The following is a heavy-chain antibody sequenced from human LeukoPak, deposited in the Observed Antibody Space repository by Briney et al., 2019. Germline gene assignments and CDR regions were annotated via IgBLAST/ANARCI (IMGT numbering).Heavy chain of an antibody. J-gene: IGHJ6*02. V-gene: IGHV3-7*01. CDR3: AREVRQPDLDYYYYYGMDV. D-gene: IGHD2-21*01. CDR1: GFTFSSYW. CDR2: IKQDGSEK. Sequence: GGSLRLSCAASGFTFSSYWMSWVRQAPGKGLEWVANIKQDGSEKYYVDSVKGRFTISRDNAKNSLYLQMNSLRAEDTAVYYCAREVRQPDLDYYYYYGMDVWGQGTTVTVSS.